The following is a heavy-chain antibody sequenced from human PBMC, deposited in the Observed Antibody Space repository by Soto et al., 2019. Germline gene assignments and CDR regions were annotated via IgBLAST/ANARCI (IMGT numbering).Heavy chain of an antibody. Sequence: EVQLLESGGGLVQPGGSLSLSCVASGFSFSERAMAWVRQAPGKGLEWVSDISSDGGGTFYADSVKGRFTISRDNVKKTVHLQMNRLRDEDTSTYYCAKRRGQQLENWQFDVWGRGSLVSVAS. CDR1: GFSFSERA. CDR2: ISSDGGGT. J-gene: IGHJ2*01. CDR3: AKRRGQQLENWQFDV. D-gene: IGHD1-1*01. V-gene: IGHV3-23*01.